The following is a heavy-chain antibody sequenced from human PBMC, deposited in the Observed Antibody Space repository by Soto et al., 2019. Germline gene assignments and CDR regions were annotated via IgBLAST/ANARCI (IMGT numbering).Heavy chain of an antibody. Sequence: GESLKISCKGSGCSFTSYWIGWVRQMPGKGLEWMGIIYPGDSDTRYSPSFQGQVTISADKSISTAYLQWSSLKASDTAMYYCARVDCSSTSCFQESYYYMDVWGKGTTVTVSS. J-gene: IGHJ6*03. D-gene: IGHD2-2*01. V-gene: IGHV5-51*01. CDR2: IYPGDSDT. CDR3: ARVDCSSTSCFQESYYYMDV. CDR1: GCSFTSYW.